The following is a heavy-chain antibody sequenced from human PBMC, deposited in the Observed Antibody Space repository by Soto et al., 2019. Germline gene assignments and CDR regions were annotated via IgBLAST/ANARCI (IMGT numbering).Heavy chain of an antibody. CDR1: GGSISSSRYY. Sequence: PSETLSLTCTVSGGSISSSRYYWGWIRQPPGKGLEWIGTIYYSGSIYYNPSLKSRVTMSIDTSKNQFSLNLSSVTAPDTAVYYCARLEWGMIFDYWGQGTLVTVSS. CDR3: ARLEWGMIFDY. D-gene: IGHD3-3*01. V-gene: IGHV4-39*01. J-gene: IGHJ4*02. CDR2: IYYSGSI.